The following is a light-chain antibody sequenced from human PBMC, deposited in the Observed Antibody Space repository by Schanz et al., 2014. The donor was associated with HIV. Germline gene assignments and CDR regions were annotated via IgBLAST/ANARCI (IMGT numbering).Light chain of an antibody. CDR3: QQYGNSPFT. Sequence: EIVLTQSPGTLSLSPGERATLSCRVSQSVSSSYLAWYQQKPGQAPRLLISGASTRATGIPDRFSGGESGTDFTLTISRLEPEDFAVYYCQQYGNSPFTFGPGTKVDIK. V-gene: IGKV3-20*01. CDR2: GAS. CDR1: QSVSSSY. J-gene: IGKJ3*01.